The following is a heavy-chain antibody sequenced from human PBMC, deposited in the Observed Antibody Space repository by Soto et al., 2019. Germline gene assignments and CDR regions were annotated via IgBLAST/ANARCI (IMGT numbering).Heavy chain of an antibody. J-gene: IGHJ6*02. CDR2: IKEDGSEQ. CDR3: VRAMDV. CDR1: GFTLSSYW. Sequence: GGSLRLSCAASGFTLSSYWMTWVRQAPGKGLEWVANIKEDGSEQYYAGSVKGRFTISRDNAKNSLYLQMSSLRAEDTATYYCVRAMDVWGQGTTVTVSS. V-gene: IGHV3-7*05.